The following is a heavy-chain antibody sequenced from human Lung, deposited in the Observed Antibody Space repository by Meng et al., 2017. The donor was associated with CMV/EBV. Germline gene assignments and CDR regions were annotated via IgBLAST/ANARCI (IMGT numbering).Heavy chain of an antibody. CDR1: GFTFSSYG. Sequence: GESLKIACSASGFTFSSYGMHWVRQAPGKGLEWGAVIWYDGSNKYYADSVKGRFTISRDNSKNTLYLQMNSLRAEDTAVYYCAKDTRVYINYPHDIAYSGQRTLVTFSS. D-gene: IGHD4-11*01. CDR3: AKDTRVYINYPHDIAY. CDR2: IWYDGSNK. J-gene: IGHJ4*02. V-gene: IGHV3-33*06.